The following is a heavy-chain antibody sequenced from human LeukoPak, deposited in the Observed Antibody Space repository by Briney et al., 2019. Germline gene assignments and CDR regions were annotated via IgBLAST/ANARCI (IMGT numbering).Heavy chain of an antibody. D-gene: IGHD1-1*01. J-gene: IGHJ5*02. V-gene: IGHV3-7*01. CDR2: IKQDGSEK. CDR1: GFTFRSYW. CDR3: ARTTGALPFDL. Sequence: PGGSLRLSCVASGFTFRSYWMSWVRQAPGKGREWVANIKQDGSEKYYVDSVKGRFTISRDNAENSVYLEMNSLRAEDTAVYHCARTTGALPFDLWGQGTLVTVSP.